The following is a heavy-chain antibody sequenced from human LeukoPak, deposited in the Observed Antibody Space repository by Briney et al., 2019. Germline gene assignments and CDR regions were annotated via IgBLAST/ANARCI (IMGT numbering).Heavy chain of an antibody. CDR2: IDASDSYT. CDR3: ARHVLYSYGPQWWFDP. J-gene: IGHJ5*02. Sequence: PGGSLRLSCKGSGYSFTNYRISWVRHMPGRGLEWMGWIDASDSYTNYSPSFQGHVTISADKSSSTAYLRWSSLKASDTAIYYCARHVLYSYGPQWWFDPWGQGTLVTVSS. CDR1: GYSFTNYR. V-gene: IGHV5-10-1*01. D-gene: IGHD5-18*01.